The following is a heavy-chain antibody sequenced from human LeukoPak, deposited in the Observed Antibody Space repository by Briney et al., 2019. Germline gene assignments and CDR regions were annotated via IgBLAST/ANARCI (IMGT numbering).Heavy chain of an antibody. V-gene: IGHV5-51*01. CDR1: GYSFTSYW. D-gene: IGHD1-14*01. Sequence: RESLKISCKGSGYSFTSYWIGWVRHMPGKGLEWMGIIYPGDSDTRYSPSFQGPVTISPDKSISTAYLQLNSLKASDTAMYYCAIRTGMAVDYWGQGTLVTVSS. J-gene: IGHJ4*02. CDR2: IYPGDSDT. CDR3: AIRTGMAVDY.